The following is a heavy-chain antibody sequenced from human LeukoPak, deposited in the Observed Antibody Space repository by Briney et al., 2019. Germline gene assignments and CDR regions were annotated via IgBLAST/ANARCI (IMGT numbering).Heavy chain of an antibody. CDR3: ARDRGSYFSDAFDI. CDR1: GYTFTGYY. D-gene: IGHD1-26*01. Sequence: ASVKVSCKACGYTFTGYYMHWVRQAPGQGLEWMGWINPNSGGTNYAQKFQGRVTMTRDTSISTAYMELSRLRSDDTAVYYCARDRGSYFSDAFDIWGQGTMVTVSS. V-gene: IGHV1-2*02. J-gene: IGHJ3*02. CDR2: INPNSGGT.